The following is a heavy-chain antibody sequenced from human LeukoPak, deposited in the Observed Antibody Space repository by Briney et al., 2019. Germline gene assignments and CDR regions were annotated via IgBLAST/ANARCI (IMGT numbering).Heavy chain of an antibody. Sequence: SETLSLTCSVSSGSISSYYWSWIRQPAGKGLEWIGRIITSGSTNYNPSLKSRVTMSVDTSKNQFSLKLDSMTAADTAVYYCAREVATANGGVFDYWGQGTLVTVSS. V-gene: IGHV4-4*07. CDR2: IITSGST. J-gene: IGHJ4*02. CDR3: AREVATANGGVFDY. CDR1: SGSISSYY. D-gene: IGHD5-12*01.